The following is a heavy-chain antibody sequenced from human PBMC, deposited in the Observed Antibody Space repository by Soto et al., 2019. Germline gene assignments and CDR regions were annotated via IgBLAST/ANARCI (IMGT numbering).Heavy chain of an antibody. J-gene: IGHJ4*02. Sequence: QVQLVQSGGEVRKAGASVRVSCKTSGYPFTSYDISWVRQAPGQGLEWMGWINPYNGDTNYTQTFQGRVTMTKDTSTTTVCMELRSLKFDDTAVYFCARDPVAGHFDNWGQGTLVTVSS. CDR3: ARDPVAGHFDN. CDR2: INPYNGDT. CDR1: GYPFTSYD. D-gene: IGHD6-19*01. V-gene: IGHV1-18*04.